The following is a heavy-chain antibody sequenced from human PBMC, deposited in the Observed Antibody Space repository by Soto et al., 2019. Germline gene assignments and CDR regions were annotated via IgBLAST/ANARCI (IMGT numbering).Heavy chain of an antibody. V-gene: IGHV4-34*01. CDR3: ASGLVTTLHD. J-gene: IGHJ4*02. D-gene: IGHD4-17*01. CDR1: GGSFSGYY. Sequence: SETLSLTCAVYGGSFSGYYWTWIRQPPGTGLEWIGEINHSGSTYYNPSLKSRVTISVDRSKNQFSLKLSSVTAADTAVYYCASGLVTTLHDWGQGTLVTVSS. CDR2: INHSGST.